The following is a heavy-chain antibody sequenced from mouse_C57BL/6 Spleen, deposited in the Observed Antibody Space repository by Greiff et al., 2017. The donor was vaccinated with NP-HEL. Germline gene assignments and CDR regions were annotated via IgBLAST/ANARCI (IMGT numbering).Heavy chain of an antibody. Sequence: DVMLVESGGDLVKPGGSLKLSCAASGFTFSSYGMSWVRQTPDKRLEWVATISSGGSYTYYPDSVKGRFTISRDNAKNTLYLQMSSLKSEDTAMYYCATRSTRGAMDYWGQGTSVTVSS. D-gene: IGHD2-1*01. CDR3: ATRSTRGAMDY. CDR2: ISSGGSYT. J-gene: IGHJ4*01. V-gene: IGHV5-6*02. CDR1: GFTFSSYG.